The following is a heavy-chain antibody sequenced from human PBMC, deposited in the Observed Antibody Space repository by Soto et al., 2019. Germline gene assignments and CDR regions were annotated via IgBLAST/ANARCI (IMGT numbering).Heavy chain of an antibody. V-gene: IGHV4-59*01. D-gene: IGHD3-10*01. Sequence: QVQLQESGPRLMKPSETLSLTCTVASGSISSYYWSWLRQPPGKGLEWIGYVYYSGTNNYNSSLKSRVTLSIDPYKNQFSLTLNSVTAAETAVYYCASTPLYYFGLGPHLYYVDFWDQGALVTVSS. CDR1: SGSISSYY. CDR3: ASTPLYYFGLGPHLYYVDF. J-gene: IGHJ4*02. CDR2: VYYSGTN.